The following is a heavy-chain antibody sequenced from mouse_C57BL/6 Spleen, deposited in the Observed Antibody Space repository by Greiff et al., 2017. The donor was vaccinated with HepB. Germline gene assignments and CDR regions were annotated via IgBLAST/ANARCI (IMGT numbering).Heavy chain of an antibody. CDR1: GFSLTSYG. J-gene: IGHJ4*01. V-gene: IGHV2-2*01. CDR3: ARNKLPEAMDY. D-gene: IGHD2-1*01. CDR2: IWSGGST. Sequence: QVQLKESGPGLVQPSQTLSITCTASGFSLTSYGVHWVRQSPGKGLEWLGVIWSGGSTDYNAAFITRLSISKDNSKSQVFFKMNSQQADDNAIYYCARNKLPEAMDYWGQGTSVTVSS.